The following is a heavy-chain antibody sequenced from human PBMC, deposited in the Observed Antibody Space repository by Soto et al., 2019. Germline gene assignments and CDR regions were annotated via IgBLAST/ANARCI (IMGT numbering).Heavy chain of an antibody. J-gene: IGHJ3*02. Sequence: GWSLRLSCAASGFTFSSYAMSCVRQARGKGLEWVSAISGSGGSTYYADSVKGRFTISRDNSKNTLYLQMNSLRAEDTAVYYCAKDLEPGYSSGWDAAFDIWGQGTMVTVSS. D-gene: IGHD6-19*01. CDR1: GFTFSSYA. V-gene: IGHV3-23*01. CDR3: AKDLEPGYSSGWDAAFDI. CDR2: ISGSGGST.